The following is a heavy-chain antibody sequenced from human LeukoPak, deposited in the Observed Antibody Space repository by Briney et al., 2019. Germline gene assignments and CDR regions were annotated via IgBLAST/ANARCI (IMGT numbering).Heavy chain of an antibody. CDR1: GGSFSGYY. CDR2: INHSGST. Sequence: SETLSLTCAVYGGSFSGYYWSWIRQPPGKGLEWIGEINHSGSTNYNPSLKSRVTISVDTSKNQFSLKLSSVTAADTAVYYCARRRVVPAATQRDYFDYWGQGPLVTVSS. J-gene: IGHJ4*02. D-gene: IGHD2-2*01. V-gene: IGHV4-34*01. CDR3: ARRRVVPAATQRDYFDY.